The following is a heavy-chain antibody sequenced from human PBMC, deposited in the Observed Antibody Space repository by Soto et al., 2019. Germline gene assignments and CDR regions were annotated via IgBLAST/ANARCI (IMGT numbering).Heavy chain of an antibody. CDR2: ISWDGGST. CDR3: AKDTSGSYYYYYGMDV. V-gene: IGHV3-43D*04. J-gene: IGHJ6*02. CDR1: GFTFDDYA. D-gene: IGHD1-26*01. Sequence: PGGSLRLSCAASGFTFDDYAMHWVRQAPGKGLEWVSLISWDGGSTYYADSVKGRFTISRDNSKNSLYLQMNSLRAEDTALYYCAKDTSGSYYYYYGMDVWGQGTTVTVSS.